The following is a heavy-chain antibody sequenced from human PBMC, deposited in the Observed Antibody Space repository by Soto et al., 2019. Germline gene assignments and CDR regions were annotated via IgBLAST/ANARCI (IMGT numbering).Heavy chain of an antibody. J-gene: IGHJ5*01. CDR2: IDPSDSYT. CDR1: GYNFTAFW. CDR3: ARVHKNWFDS. Sequence: GESLKVSCKGSGYNFTAFWSHWVRQTPGKGLEWLGKIDPSDSYTNYSPSFEGHVTISTDKSTTTAFLQWSSLRASDTALYYCARVHKNWFDSWAQGTMVTVPS. V-gene: IGHV5-10-1*01.